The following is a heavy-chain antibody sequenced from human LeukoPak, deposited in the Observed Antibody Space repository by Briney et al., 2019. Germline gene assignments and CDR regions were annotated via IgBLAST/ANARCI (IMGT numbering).Heavy chain of an antibody. D-gene: IGHD3-9*01. CDR1: GGSISSYY. CDR3: ARGAYYDILTGYYTGSFDI. Sequence: SETLSLTCTVSGGSISSYYWSWIRQPPGKGLEWIGYIYYSGSTNYNPSLKSRVTMSVDTSKNQFSLKLSSVTAADTAVYYCARGAYYDILTGYYTGSFDIWGQGTMVTVSS. J-gene: IGHJ3*02. V-gene: IGHV4-59*12. CDR2: IYYSGST.